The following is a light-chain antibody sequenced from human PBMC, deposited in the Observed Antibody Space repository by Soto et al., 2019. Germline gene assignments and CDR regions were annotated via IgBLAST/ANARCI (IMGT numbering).Light chain of an antibody. CDR1: QSVLYSSNNKNY. J-gene: IGKJ1*01. Sequence: DVVMTQSPDSLAVSLGERATINRKSSQSVLYSSNNKNYLAWYQQKPGQPPKLLIYWASTRESGVPDRFSGSGSGTDFTLTISSLQAEGVAVYYCQQYYSTPWTFGQGTKVDIK. V-gene: IGKV4-1*01. CDR2: WAS. CDR3: QQYYSTPWT.